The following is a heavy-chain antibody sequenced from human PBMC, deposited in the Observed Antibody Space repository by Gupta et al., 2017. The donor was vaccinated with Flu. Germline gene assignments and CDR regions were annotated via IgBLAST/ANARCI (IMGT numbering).Heavy chain of an antibody. J-gene: IGHJ4*02. CDR2: ST. V-gene: IGHV3-23*01. Sequence: STYYADSVKGRFTISRDNSKNTLYLQMNSLRVEDTAAYYCARDPYYYEGSAYYANFDYWGQGTLVTVSS. CDR3: ARDPYYYEGSAYYANFDY. D-gene: IGHD3-22*01.